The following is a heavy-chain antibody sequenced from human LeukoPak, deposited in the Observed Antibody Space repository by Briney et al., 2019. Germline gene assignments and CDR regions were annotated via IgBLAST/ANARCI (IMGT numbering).Heavy chain of an antibody. CDR2: IKQDGSEK. Sequence: GGSLSLSCAGSGFTFNSYWMSWVRQAPGKGLEWVANIKQDGSEKDYLDSVKGRFTISKDNTKSSLYLQMNSLRAEDTAVYYCMRDRESGSVVHYYYYMDVWGKGTTVTVSS. J-gene: IGHJ6*03. V-gene: IGHV3-7*01. D-gene: IGHD1-26*01. CDR1: GFTFNSYW. CDR3: MRDRESGSVVHYYYYMDV.